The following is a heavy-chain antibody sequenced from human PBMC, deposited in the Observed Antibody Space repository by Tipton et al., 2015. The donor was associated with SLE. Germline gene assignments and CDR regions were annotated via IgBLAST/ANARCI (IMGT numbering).Heavy chain of an antibody. D-gene: IGHD3-10*01. CDR2: IYTSGST. CDR3: ARAGEGVFDY. J-gene: IGHJ4*02. CDR1: GGSISSSSYY. V-gene: IGHV4-61*02. Sequence: LRLSCTVSGGSISSSSYYWGWIRQPAGKGLEWIGRIYTSGSTNYNPSLKSRVTISVDTSKNQFSLKLSSVTAADTAVYYCARAGEGVFDYWGQGTLVTVSS.